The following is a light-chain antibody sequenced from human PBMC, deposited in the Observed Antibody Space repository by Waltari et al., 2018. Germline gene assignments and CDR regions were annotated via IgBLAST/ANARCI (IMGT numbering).Light chain of an antibody. CDR2: AAS. V-gene: IGKV1-39*01. CDR3: HQSYKAPQT. J-gene: IGKJ4*01. Sequence: DIQMTQSPSSLSASVGDRVTITCRASQSISTALSWYLQKPGKAPKLLSYAASLLQAGVPSRFRGSGSGTEFTLTISNLQPEDLATYFCHQSYKAPQTFGGGTRLEIK. CDR1: QSISTA.